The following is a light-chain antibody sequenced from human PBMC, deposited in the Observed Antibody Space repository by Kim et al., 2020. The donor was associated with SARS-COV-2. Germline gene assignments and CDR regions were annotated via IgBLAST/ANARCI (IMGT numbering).Light chain of an antibody. J-gene: IGKJ4*01. CDR3: QQYNDWPPRT. CDR2: GAS. CDR1: QSVSSD. V-gene: IGKV3-15*01. Sequence: SPGERAALSCRASQSVSSDLAWYQQKPGQAPRLLIYGASTRAAGIPDRFSGSGSGTEFTLTIISLQSEDFAVYYCQQYNDWPPRTFGGGTKVDIK.